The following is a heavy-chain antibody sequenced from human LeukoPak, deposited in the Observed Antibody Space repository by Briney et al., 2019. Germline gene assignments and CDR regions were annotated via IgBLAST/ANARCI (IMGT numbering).Heavy chain of an antibody. V-gene: IGHV4-31*03. Sequence: PSETLSLTCTISGGSIGSGGYYWSWIRQHPGKGLEWIGYIYYSGSTYYNPSLKSRVTISVDTSKNQFSLKLSSVTAADTAVYYCAREGSSSLYYYGMDVWGQGTTVTVSS. CDR3: AREGSSSLYYYGMDV. J-gene: IGHJ6*02. D-gene: IGHD6-13*01. CDR2: IYYSGST. CDR1: GGSIGSGGYY.